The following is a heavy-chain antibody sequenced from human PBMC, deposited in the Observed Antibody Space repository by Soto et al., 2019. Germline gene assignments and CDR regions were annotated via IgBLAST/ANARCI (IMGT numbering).Heavy chain of an antibody. J-gene: IGHJ4*02. D-gene: IGHD3-22*01. V-gene: IGHV4-59*12. CDR2: IYYSGST. CDR3: AKDNQILSAYYGVRIDY. CDR1: GGSISSYY. Sequence: SETLSLTCTVSGGSISSYYWSWIRQPPGKGLEWIGYIYYSGSTYYADSVKGRFTIFRDNSKNTLYLQMDSLRAEDTAVYYCAKDNQILSAYYGVRIDYWGQGTPVTVSS.